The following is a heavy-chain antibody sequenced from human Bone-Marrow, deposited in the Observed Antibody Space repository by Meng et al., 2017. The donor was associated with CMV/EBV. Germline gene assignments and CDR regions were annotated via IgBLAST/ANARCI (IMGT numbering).Heavy chain of an antibody. CDR1: GFTFTSSA. J-gene: IGHJ3*02. V-gene: IGHV1-58*01. Sequence: SVKVCKASGFTFTSSAVQWVRQARGQRLEWIGWIVVGSGNTNYAQKFQGRVTMTRDTSISTAYMELSRLRSDDTAVYYCAREGYYYDSSGYYSRAFDIWGQGTMVTVSS. D-gene: IGHD3-22*01. CDR3: AREGYYYDSSGYYSRAFDI. CDR2: IVVGSGNT.